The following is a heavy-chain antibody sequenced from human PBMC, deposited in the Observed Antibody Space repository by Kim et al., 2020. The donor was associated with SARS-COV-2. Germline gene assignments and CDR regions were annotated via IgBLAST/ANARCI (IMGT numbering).Heavy chain of an antibody. CDR1: GFTFSSYG. D-gene: IGHD6-13*01. CDR3: ARETGYSSSWIYYYYGM. J-gene: IGHJ6*01. Sequence: GGSLRLSCAASGFTFSSYGMHWVRQAPGKGLEWVAVISYDGSNKYYADSVKGRFTISRDNSKNTLYLQMNSLRAEDTAVYYCARETGYSSSWIYYYYGM. V-gene: IGHV3-33*05. CDR2: ISYDGSNK.